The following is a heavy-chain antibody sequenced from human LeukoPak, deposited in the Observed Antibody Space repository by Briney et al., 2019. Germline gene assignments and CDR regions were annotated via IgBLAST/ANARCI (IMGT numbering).Heavy chain of an antibody. CDR1: GFTFSNYA. CDR2: LSGSGGST. CDR3: AKVDSGIVATGSPYFDY. Sequence: GGSLRLSCAASGFTFSNYAMSWVRQAPGKGLEWVSSLSGSGGSTYHADSVKGRFTISRDNSKNTLDLQMNSLRAEDKAVYYCAKVDSGIVATGSPYFDYWRQGTLVTVSS. V-gene: IGHV3-23*01. J-gene: IGHJ4*02. D-gene: IGHD6-13*01.